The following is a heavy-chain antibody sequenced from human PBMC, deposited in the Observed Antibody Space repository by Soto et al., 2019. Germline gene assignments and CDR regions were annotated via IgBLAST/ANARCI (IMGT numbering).Heavy chain of an antibody. J-gene: IGHJ6*02. CDR1: GFTLSTYG. CDR3: ARIRGYWYGLDV. CDR2: ITGTGGNT. Sequence: GGSLRLSCAGSGFTLSTYGMTWVRQAPGKGLEWVSAITGTGGNTYYVDSVKGRFTSSRDNSKNMLYLRMNSVRVEDTAVYYCARIRGYWYGLDVWGQGTTVTSP. V-gene: IGHV3-23*01.